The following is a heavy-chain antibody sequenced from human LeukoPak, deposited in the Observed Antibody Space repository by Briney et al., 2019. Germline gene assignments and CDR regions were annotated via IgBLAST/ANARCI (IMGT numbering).Heavy chain of an antibody. J-gene: IGHJ4*02. D-gene: IGHD3-10*01. CDR2: ISSSGSTI. CDR3: ARERETITMVRGVIGLENY. Sequence: PGGSLRLSCAASRFTFSDYYMSWIRQAPGKGLEWVSYISSSGSTIYYADSVKGRLTISRDNAKNSLYLQMNSLRAEDTAVYYCARERETITMVRGVIGLENYWGQGTLVTVSS. CDR1: RFTFSDYY. V-gene: IGHV3-11*01.